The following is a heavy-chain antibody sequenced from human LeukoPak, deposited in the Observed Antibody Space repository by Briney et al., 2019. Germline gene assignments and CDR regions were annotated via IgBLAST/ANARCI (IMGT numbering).Heavy chain of an antibody. J-gene: IGHJ5*02. V-gene: IGHV3-21*01. CDR2: ISSSSSYI. CDR3: ARDWVVVAATRNWFDP. D-gene: IGHD2-15*01. Sequence: GGSLRLSCAASGFTFSSYSMNWVRQAPGKGLEWVSSISSSSSYIYYADSVKGRFTISRDNAKNSLYLQMSSLRAEDTAVYYCARDWVVVAATRNWFDPWGQGTLVSVSS. CDR1: GFTFSSYS.